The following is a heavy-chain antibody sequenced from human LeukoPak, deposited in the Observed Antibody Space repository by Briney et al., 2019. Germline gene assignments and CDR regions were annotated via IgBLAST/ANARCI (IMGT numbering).Heavy chain of an antibody. CDR1: GDSVSSKSAA. D-gene: IGHD2-21*01. V-gene: IGHV6-1*01. J-gene: IGHJ5*02. CDR2: TYYRSKWYN. Sequence: SQTLSLTCAISGDSVSSKSAAWNWIRQSPSRGLEYLGRTYYRSKWYNEYAVSVKRRIIINPDTSKNQFSLQLSSVTPEDTAVYYCARGVGVIPHVRWFDPWGQGTLVTVSS. CDR3: ARGVGVIPHVRWFDP.